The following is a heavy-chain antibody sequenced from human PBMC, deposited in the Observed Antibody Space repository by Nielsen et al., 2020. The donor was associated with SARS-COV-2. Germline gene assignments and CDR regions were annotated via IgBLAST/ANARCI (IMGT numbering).Heavy chain of an antibody. V-gene: IGHV3-23*01. J-gene: IGHJ4*02. CDR1: GFTFSSYA. D-gene: IGHD3-3*01. CDR2: ISGSGSRT. Sequence: GESLKISCTASGFTFSSYAMSWVRQAPGKGLEWVSAISGSGSRTSYADSVKGRFTISRDNAGNSLFLHMDSLRDEDTAVYYCVRDREWAFDLWGQGTLVTVSS. CDR3: VRDREWAFDL.